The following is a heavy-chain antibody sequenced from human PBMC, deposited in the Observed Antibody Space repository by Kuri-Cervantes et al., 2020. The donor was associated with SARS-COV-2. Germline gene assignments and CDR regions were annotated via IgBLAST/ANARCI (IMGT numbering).Heavy chain of an antibody. CDR2: IGPAGDT. D-gene: IGHD3-16*01. CDR1: GFPFTSYA. Sequence: GGSRRPSGAPSGFPFTSYAMSWDRQATGKGLDWVSAIGPAGDTYYPGSVKGRFTISRENAKTSLYLQMNSLRAGDTAVYYCARDLGGPRFGGMDVWGQGTTVTVSS. CDR3: ARDLGGPRFGGMDV. V-gene: IGHV3-13*01. J-gene: IGHJ6*02.